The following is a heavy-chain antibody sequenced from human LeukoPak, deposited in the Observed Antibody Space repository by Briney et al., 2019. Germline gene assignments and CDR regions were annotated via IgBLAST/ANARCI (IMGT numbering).Heavy chain of an antibody. J-gene: IGHJ3*02. CDR2: INPAGSRT. CDR3: AKDSPVATI. D-gene: IGHD5-12*01. CDR1: GFTFRTYA. V-gene: IGHV3-23*01. Sequence: PGGSLRLSCAVSGFTFRTYAMSWVRQAPGRGLEWVSAINPAGSRTFYADSVKGRFTISRDNSKNTLYLQMNSLRAEDTAVYYCAKDSPVATIWGQGTMVTVSS.